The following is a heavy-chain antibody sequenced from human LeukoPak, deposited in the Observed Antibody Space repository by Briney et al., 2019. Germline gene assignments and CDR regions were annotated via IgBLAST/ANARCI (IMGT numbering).Heavy chain of an antibody. CDR2: IYYSGST. CDR1: GYPMSSGYY. Sequence: SETLSLICTVSGYPMSSGYYWGWIRQPPGKGLEWVGSIYYSGSTHYNPSLQSRVTISVDTSKNQFSLKLSSVTAADTAVYYCARVVDVRYYDFWSGYVHDAFDIWGQGTMVTVSS. D-gene: IGHD3-3*01. V-gene: IGHV4-38-2*02. J-gene: IGHJ3*02. CDR3: ARVVDVRYYDFWSGYVHDAFDI.